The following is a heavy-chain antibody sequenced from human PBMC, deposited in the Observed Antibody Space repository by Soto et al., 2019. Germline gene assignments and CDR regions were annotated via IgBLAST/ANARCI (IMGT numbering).Heavy chain of an antibody. CDR2: IVPMYGTP. V-gene: IGHV1-69*01. CDR3: ARCIQVDYLHGLDV. Sequence: QVQLLQSGSEVREPGSSVRVSCKASGDTFNNHLVAWVRQAPGQGLEWMGGIVPMYGTPHFAQKLQGRVSITADESKSTVYMELNGLGRDDTATFYCARCIQVDYLHGLDVWGQGTTVPVSS. CDR1: GDTFNNHL. J-gene: IGHJ6*02. D-gene: IGHD4-17*01.